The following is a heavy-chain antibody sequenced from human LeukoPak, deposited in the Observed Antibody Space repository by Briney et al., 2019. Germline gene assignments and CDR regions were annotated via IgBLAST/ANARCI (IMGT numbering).Heavy chain of an antibody. CDR3: ARDSYELGATFDY. CDR1: GFTFTRYW. D-gene: IGHD1-26*01. CDR2: INIDGTTT. J-gene: IGHJ4*02. V-gene: IGHV3-74*01. Sequence: GGSLRLSCAASGFTFTRYWMHWVRQVPGKGLVWVSRINIDGTTTNYADSVKGRFTVSRDNAKNTLFLQLSSLRVEDTAVYYCARDSYELGATFDYWGQGTLVTVSS.